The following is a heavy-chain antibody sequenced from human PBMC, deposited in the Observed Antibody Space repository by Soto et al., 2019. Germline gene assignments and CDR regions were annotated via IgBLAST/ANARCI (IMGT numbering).Heavy chain of an antibody. Sequence: QVQLVQSGAEVKKPGSSVKVSCKASGGTFSSYAISWVRQAPGQGLEWMGGIIPIFGTANYAKKFEGRVTITADETTSTAYMELSSLRSEDTAVYYCARFGLVYATGEYFQHWGQGTLVTVSS. D-gene: IGHD2-8*01. CDR1: GGTFSSYA. CDR3: ARFGLVYATGEYFQH. V-gene: IGHV1-69*12. J-gene: IGHJ1*01. CDR2: IIPIFGTA.